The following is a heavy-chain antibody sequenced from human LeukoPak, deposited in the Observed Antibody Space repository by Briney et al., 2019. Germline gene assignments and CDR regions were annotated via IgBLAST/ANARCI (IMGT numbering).Heavy chain of an antibody. CDR3: ARDDAMIVAIDY. CDR1: GYTFTSYY. V-gene: IGHV1-46*01. J-gene: IGHJ4*02. Sequence: ASVKVSCKASGYTFTSYYMHWVRQAPGQGLEWMGIINPSGGSTSYAQKFQGRVTMTGDTSTSTVYMELSSLRSEDTAVYYCARDDAMIVAIDYWGQGTLVTVSS. D-gene: IGHD3-22*01. CDR2: INPSGGST.